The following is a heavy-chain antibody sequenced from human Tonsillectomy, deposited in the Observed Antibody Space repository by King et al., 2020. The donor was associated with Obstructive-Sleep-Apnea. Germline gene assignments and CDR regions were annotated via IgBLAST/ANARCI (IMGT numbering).Heavy chain of an antibody. J-gene: IGHJ4*02. D-gene: IGHD3-22*01. CDR2: VYYSGST. Sequence: VQLQESGPGLVKPSETLSLTCTVSGGSISSYYWSWIRQSPGKGLEWIGYVYYSGSTHHNPSLKSRVTISVDTSKNQFSLKLKSGTAADTAVYYCARHAVAVSSCYPFDYWGQGPLVTVSS. CDR1: GGSISSYY. V-gene: IGHV4-59*08. CDR3: ARHAVAVSSCYPFDY.